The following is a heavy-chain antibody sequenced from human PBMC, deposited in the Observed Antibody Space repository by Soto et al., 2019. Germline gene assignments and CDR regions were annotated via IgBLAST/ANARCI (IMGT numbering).Heavy chain of an antibody. J-gene: IGHJ4*02. CDR2: IWYDGGNK. V-gene: IGHV3-33*01. Sequence: QVQLVESGGGVVKPGRSLRLSCAASGSNFSSYVMHWVRQAPGKGLEWVAVIWYDGGNKYYADSVKGRFTISRDNSKNTLYLQMNSLRAEDTAVYYCARDGQWLPRDGLRSSYYFDYWGQGTLVTVSS. CDR3: ARDGQWLPRDGLRSSYYFDY. CDR1: GSNFSSYV. D-gene: IGHD6-19*01.